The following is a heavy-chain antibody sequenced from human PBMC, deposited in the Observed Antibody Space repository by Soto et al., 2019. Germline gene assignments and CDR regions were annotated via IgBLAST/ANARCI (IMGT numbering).Heavy chain of an antibody. CDR1: GGSISRYY. Sequence: SETLSVTCTVSGGSISRYYRSWFRQPPGKGREWIGYIYYSGSTNYTPSLKSRVTISVDTSKNQLSLKLSSVTAADTAVYYCGRVYHSSGYFDYWGQGTLVTVSS. V-gene: IGHV4-59*01. D-gene: IGHD6-19*01. CDR3: GRVYHSSGYFDY. J-gene: IGHJ4*02. CDR2: IYYSGST.